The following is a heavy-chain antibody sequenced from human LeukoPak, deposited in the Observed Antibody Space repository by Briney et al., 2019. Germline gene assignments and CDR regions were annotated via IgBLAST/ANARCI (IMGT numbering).Heavy chain of an antibody. CDR3: ARGGSAYYYGSGSYYPLYYYYGMDV. J-gene: IGHJ6*02. V-gene: IGHV4-4*07. CDR2: IYTSGST. D-gene: IGHD3-10*01. CDR1: AGSISSYC. Sequence: PSDTLSLTCTVSAGSISSYCWSWIRQPAGRGLEWMGRIYTSGSTNYNPSLKSRVPMSVDTSKNQFSLKLSSVTAADTAVYYCARGGSAYYYGSGSYYPLYYYYGMDVWGQGTTVTVSS.